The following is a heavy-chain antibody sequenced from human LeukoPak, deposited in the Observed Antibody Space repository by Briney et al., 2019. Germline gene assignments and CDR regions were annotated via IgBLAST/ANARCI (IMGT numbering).Heavy chain of an antibody. V-gene: IGHV1-2*02. CDR1: GYTFTGYY. Sequence: GASVKVSCKASGYTFTGYYMHWVRQAPGQGLEWMGWINPNSGGTNYAQKFQGRVTMTRDTSISTAYMELSRLRSDDTAVYYCATRTTQWKSTSCYCPQLRRRQTHAFDIWGQGTMVTVSS. CDR3: ATRTTQWKSTSCYCPQLRRRQTHAFDI. D-gene: IGHD2-2*01. J-gene: IGHJ3*02. CDR2: INPNSGGT.